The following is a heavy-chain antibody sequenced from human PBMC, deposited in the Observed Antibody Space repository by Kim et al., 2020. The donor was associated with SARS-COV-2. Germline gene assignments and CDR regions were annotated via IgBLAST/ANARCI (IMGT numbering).Heavy chain of an antibody. CDR2: IKQDGSDK. CDR3: ARGQGLDY. V-gene: IGHV3-7*01. J-gene: IGHJ4*02. Sequence: GGSLRLSCAASGFIFRSYSMTWVRQAPGKGLEWLANIKQDGSDKYYVDSVKGRFTISRHNAKNSVYLQMSSLRAEDTALYYCARGQGLDYWGPGALVTVS. CDR1: GFIFRSYS.